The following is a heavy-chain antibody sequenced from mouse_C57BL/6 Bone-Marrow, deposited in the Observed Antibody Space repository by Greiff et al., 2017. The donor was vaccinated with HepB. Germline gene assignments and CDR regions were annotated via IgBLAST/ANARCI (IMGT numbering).Heavy chain of an antibody. CDR2: ISSGSSTI. J-gene: IGHJ4*01. CDR3: ARKAFYYGSRGAMDY. D-gene: IGHD1-1*01. CDR1: GFTFSDYG. Sequence: DVMLVESGGGLVKPGGSLKLSCAASGFTFSDYGMHWVRQAPEKGLEWVAYISSGSSTIYYADTVKGRFTISRDNAKNTLFLQMTSLRSEDTAMYYWARKAFYYGSRGAMDYWGQGTSVTVSS. V-gene: IGHV5-17*01.